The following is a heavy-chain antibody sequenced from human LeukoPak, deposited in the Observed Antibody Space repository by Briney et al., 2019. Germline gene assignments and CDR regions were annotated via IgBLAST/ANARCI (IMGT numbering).Heavy chain of an antibody. CDR1: GFTFSSYN. Sequence: KPGGSLRLSCAASGFTFSSYNMNWVRQAPGKGLEWVSSISSTSSYIYYADSVKGRFTISRDNAKNSLYLQMNSLRAEDTAVYYCARSNGWHGGLDAFDIWGQGTMVTVSS. V-gene: IGHV3-21*01. J-gene: IGHJ3*02. CDR2: ISSTSSYI. CDR3: ARSNGWHGGLDAFDI. D-gene: IGHD6-19*01.